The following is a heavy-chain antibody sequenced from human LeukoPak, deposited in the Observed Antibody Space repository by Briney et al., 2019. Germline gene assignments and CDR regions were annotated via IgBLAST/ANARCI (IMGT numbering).Heavy chain of an antibody. CDR1: GFTFTSYA. CDR3: AKGTKLAVAANNYFDY. Sequence: PGGALRLSCVASGFTFTSYAMTWVRQAPGKGLEWVSSISGSGGSTYYADSVKGRFTISRDKSKNTLYLQMNSLRAEDTAVYYCAKGTKLAVAANNYFDYWGQGTLLTVSS. V-gene: IGHV3-23*01. CDR2: ISGSGGST. J-gene: IGHJ4*02. D-gene: IGHD2-15*01.